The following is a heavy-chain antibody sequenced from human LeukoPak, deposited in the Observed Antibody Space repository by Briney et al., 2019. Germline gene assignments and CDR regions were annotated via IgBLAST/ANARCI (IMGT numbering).Heavy chain of an antibody. V-gene: IGHV3-21*01. Sequence: GSLRLSCAASGFTFSSYSMNWIRQAPGKGLEWVSSISSSTSYIYYADSVKGRFTISKDNAKNSLYLQMNSLRAEDTAVYYCARAGGSTVSHSDYWGQGTLVTVSS. D-gene: IGHD4-17*01. CDR2: ISSSTSYI. CDR1: GFTFSSYS. J-gene: IGHJ4*02. CDR3: ARAGGSTVSHSDY.